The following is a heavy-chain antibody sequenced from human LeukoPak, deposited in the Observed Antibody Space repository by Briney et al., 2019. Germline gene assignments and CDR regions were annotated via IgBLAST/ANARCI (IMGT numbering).Heavy chain of an antibody. D-gene: IGHD2-2*01. CDR3: ARSGIVVVPAASGYYYYYYYMDV. V-gene: IGHV3-43D*03. CDR1: GFTFDDYA. J-gene: IGHJ6*03. Sequence: PGGSLRLXCAASGFTFDDYAMHWVRQAPGKGLEWVSLTSWDGGSTYYADSVKGRFTISRDNSKNSLYLQMNSLRAEDTALYYCARSGIVVVPAASGYYYYYYYMDVWGKGTTVTVSS. CDR2: TSWDGGST.